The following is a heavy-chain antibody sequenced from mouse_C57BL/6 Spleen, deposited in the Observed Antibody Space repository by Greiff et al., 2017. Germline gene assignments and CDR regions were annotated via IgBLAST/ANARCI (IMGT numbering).Heavy chain of an antibody. J-gene: IGHJ1*03. CDR1: GYTFTDYE. V-gene: IGHV1-15*01. CDR3: TREGDYFDV. CDR2: IDPETGGT. Sequence: LQESGAELVRPGASVTLSCKASGYTFTDYEMHWVKQTPVHGLEWIGAIDPETGGTAYNQKFKGKAILTADKSSSTAYMELRSLTSEDSAVYYCTREGDYFDVWGTGTTVTVSS.